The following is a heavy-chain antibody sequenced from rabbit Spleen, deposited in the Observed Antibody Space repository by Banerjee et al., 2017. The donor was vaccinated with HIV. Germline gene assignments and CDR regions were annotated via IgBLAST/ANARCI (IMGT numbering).Heavy chain of an antibody. Sequence: LEESGGGLVKPGGTLTLTCTVSGFSFSSNWICWVRQAPGKGLEWIACIYIGSGITYYASWAKGRFTISKTSSTTVSLQMTSLTAADTATYFCARSGYVGWGGDGDLTGNKLWGPGTLVTVS. CDR2: IYIGSGIT. CDR1: GFSFSSNW. V-gene: IGHV1S45*01. CDR3: ARSGYVGWGGDGDLTGNKL. J-gene: IGHJ4*01. D-gene: IGHD4-1*01.